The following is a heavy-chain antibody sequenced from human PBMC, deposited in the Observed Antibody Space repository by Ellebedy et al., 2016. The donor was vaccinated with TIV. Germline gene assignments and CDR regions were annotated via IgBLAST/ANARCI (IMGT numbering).Heavy chain of an antibody. J-gene: IGHJ4*02. D-gene: IGHD2-2*01. CDR3: LRRRCSSTSCFFDY. Sequence: GESLKISCAASGFTFSSYWMSWVRQAPGKGLEWVANIKEDGSEKYYVDSVKGRFTISRDNAKNSLYLQMNSLRAEDTAVYYCLRRRCSSTSCFFDYWGQGTLVTVSS. CDR2: IKEDGSEK. V-gene: IGHV3-7*03. CDR1: GFTFSSYW.